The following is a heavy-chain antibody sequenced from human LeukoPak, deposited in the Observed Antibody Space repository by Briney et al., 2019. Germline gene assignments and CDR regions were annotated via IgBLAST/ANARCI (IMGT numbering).Heavy chain of an antibody. CDR1: GFTFSSYE. CDR2: ISSSGSTI. D-gene: IGHD3-10*02. CDR3: AELGITMIGGV. Sequence: GGSLRLSCAASGFTFSSYEMNWVRRAPGKGLEWVSYISSSGSTIYYADSVKGRFTISRDNAKNSLYLQMNSLRAEDTAVYYYAELGITMIGGVWGKGTTVTISS. J-gene: IGHJ6*04. V-gene: IGHV3-48*03.